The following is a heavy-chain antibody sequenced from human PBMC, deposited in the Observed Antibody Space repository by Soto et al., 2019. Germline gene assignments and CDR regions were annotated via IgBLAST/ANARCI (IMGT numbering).Heavy chain of an antibody. CDR1: GVTFCSYS. V-gene: IGHV3-21*04. CDR2: ISSSSSYI. J-gene: IGHJ4*02. CDR3: ARYPRLDH. Sequence: PGGSMRLSCAASGVTFCSYSMDWVRQAPGKGLEWVSSISSSSSYIYYADSVKGRFTISRDNAKNSLYLQMNSLRAEDTAVYYCARYPRLDHWGQGTQVTVSS.